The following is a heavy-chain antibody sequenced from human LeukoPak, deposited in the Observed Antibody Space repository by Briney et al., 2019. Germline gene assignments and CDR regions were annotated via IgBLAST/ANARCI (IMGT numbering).Heavy chain of an antibody. V-gene: IGHV3-23*01. CDR1: GFTFSSHG. Sequence: GGTLRLSCAASGFTFSSHGMSWVRQAPGKGLEWVSTISGSGDSTYYADSVKGRFTISRDNSKNTLYLQMNSLRAEDTAVYYCARVTYGSGTYGAFDYWGQGTLVTVSS. D-gene: IGHD3-10*01. CDR3: ARVTYGSGTYGAFDY. J-gene: IGHJ4*02. CDR2: ISGSGDST.